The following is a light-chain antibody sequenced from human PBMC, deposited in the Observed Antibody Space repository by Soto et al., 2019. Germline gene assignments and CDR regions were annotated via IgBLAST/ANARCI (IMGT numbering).Light chain of an antibody. Sequence: QSVLTQPPSASGSPGQSVTISCTGTSSDVGGYNYVSWYQQHPGKAPKLVSYEVTKRPSGVPDRFSGSKSGNTASLTVSGLQAEDEADYSCSSFTGASTIFGTGTKVTVL. CDR3: SSFTGASTI. CDR2: EVT. V-gene: IGLV2-8*01. J-gene: IGLJ1*01. CDR1: SSDVGGYNY.